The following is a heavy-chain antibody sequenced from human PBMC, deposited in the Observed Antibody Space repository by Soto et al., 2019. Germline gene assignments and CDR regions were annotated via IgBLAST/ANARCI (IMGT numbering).Heavy chain of an antibody. CDR2: IATYNTNR. V-gene: IGHV1-18*01. D-gene: IGHD3-10*01. CDR1: GDTFTNFG. CDR3: ARVVRGVVNWFDP. J-gene: IGHJ5*02. Sequence: HLVQSGPEVKKPGASITVSCKTSGDTFTNFGLSWVRQAPGQGLEWMGWIATYNTNRNYAKKLQGRLTLSTDTSTSTAYMELKSLVYDDTAIYYCARVVRGVVNWFDPWGQGTLVTVSS.